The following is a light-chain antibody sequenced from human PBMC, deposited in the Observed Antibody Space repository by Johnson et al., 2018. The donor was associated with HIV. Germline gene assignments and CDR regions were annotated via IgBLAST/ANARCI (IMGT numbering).Light chain of an antibody. J-gene: IGLJ1*01. CDR2: ENN. V-gene: IGLV1-51*02. CDR3: GTWDSLRSGYV. CDR1: SCDIGNNY. Sequence: QSVLTQPPSVSAAPGQKVTISCSGSSCDIGNNYVCSHQQPPGTAPKLLIYENNNRSPGIPDRFPGSKSGTSATLGITGLQPGDDADYYCGTWDSLRSGYVFGTGTKVTVL.